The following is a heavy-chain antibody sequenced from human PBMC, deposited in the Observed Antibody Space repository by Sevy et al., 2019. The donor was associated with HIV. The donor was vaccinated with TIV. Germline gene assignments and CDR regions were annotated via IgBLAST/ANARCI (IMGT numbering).Heavy chain of an antibody. V-gene: IGHV3-7*01. CDR2: IKGDGSDK. CDR1: GFSFSANW. D-gene: IGHD3-16*01. CDR3: AHETFGRFES. Sequence: GSLRLSCAASGFSFSANWMNWVRQAPGKGLEWVANIKGDGSDKHYVDSVEGRFTISRDNAKNVLYLRMNSLRVEDTAVYYCAHETFGRFESWGQGTLVTVSS. J-gene: IGHJ4*02.